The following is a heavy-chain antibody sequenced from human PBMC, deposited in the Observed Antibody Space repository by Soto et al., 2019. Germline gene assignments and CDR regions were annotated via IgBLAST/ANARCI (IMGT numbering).Heavy chain of an antibody. CDR3: AKEKNRIFDY. Sequence: PGGSLRLSCAGSGFTFEDHTMHWVRQVPGKGLEWVSLITWDGDSTFYTDSVKGRFTISRDNTDRSLFLQMDSLRIEDTALYYCAKEKNRIFDYWGQGTLVTVS. J-gene: IGHJ4*02. CDR1: GFTFEDHT. CDR2: ITWDGDST. V-gene: IGHV3-43*01.